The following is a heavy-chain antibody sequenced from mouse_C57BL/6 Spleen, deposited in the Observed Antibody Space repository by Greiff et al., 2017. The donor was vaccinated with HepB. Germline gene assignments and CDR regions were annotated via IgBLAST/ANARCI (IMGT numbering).Heavy chain of an antibody. CDR3: TREDYGSSYVFSPFDY. V-gene: IGHV5-9-1*02. J-gene: IGHJ2*01. CDR2: ISSGGDYI. D-gene: IGHD1-1*01. CDR1: GFTFSSYA. Sequence: EVQRVESGEGLVKPGGSLKLSCAASGFTFSSYAMSWVRQTPEKRLEWVAYISSGGDYIYYADTVKGRFTISRDNARNTLYLQMSSLKSEDTAMYYCTREDYGSSYVFSPFDYWCQGTTLTVSS.